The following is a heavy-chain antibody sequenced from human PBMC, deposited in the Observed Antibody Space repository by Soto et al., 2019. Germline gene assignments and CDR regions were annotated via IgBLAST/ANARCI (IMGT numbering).Heavy chain of an antibody. CDR2: IKPVFGSP. CDR3: ARAGGHCSSTSGVDF. Sequence: QVQLVQSGAEVKKPGSSVKVSCKTSGDTFSSYGINWVRLAPGQGLEWMGGIKPVFGSPVYARKFEGRLTMTADESTSTAYMQLSSLKSEDTAVYYCARAGGHCSSTSGVDFWGQGTLITVSS. D-gene: IGHD2-2*01. V-gene: IGHV1-69*01. CDR1: GDTFSSYG. J-gene: IGHJ4*02.